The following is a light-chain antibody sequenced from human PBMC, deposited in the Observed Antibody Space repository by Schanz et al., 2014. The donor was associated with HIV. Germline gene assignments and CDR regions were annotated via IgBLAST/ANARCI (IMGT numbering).Light chain of an antibody. Sequence: QSALTQPASVSGSPGQSITVSCTGTSSDVGSYIYVSWYQQHPGKAPKLMIYEVNQRPSGVPDRFSGSKSGNTASLTISGLQAEDEADYYCGSCSTTNTCTFGGGTKLTVL. J-gene: IGLJ3*02. V-gene: IGLV2-14*01. CDR1: SSDVGSYIY. CDR2: EVN. CDR3: GSCSTTNTCT.